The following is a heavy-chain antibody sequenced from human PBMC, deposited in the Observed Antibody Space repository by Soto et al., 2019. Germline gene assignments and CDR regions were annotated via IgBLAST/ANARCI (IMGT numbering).Heavy chain of an antibody. Sequence: SVKVSCKASGGTFSSYAISWVRQAPGQGLEWMGGIIPIFGTANYAQKFQGRVTITADESTSTAYMELSSLRSEDTAVYYCAREGDTAMVTPHFDYWGQGTLVTVSS. D-gene: IGHD5-18*01. CDR3: AREGDTAMVTPHFDY. V-gene: IGHV1-69*13. J-gene: IGHJ4*02. CDR1: GGTFSSYA. CDR2: IIPIFGTA.